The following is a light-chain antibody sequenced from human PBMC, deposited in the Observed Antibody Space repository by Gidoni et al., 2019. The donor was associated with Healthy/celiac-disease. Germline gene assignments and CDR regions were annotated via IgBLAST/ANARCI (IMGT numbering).Light chain of an antibody. CDR1: SSNIGSNP. Sequence: QSVLTQPPSASGTPGQRVTSSCSGSSSNIGSNPVNWYQQLPGTAPKLLIYSNNQRPSGVPDRFSGSKSGTSASLAISGLQSEDEADYYCAAWDDSLNGLYVFGTGTKVTVL. J-gene: IGLJ1*01. V-gene: IGLV1-44*01. CDR3: AAWDDSLNGLYV. CDR2: SNN.